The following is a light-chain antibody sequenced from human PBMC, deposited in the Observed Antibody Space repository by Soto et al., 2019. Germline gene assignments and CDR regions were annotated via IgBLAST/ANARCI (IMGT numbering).Light chain of an antibody. J-gene: IGKJ1*01. V-gene: IGKV3-15*01. CDR3: QQYNDWPT. Sequence: DIVMTQSPATLSVSPWEIATLSCRASQSVSSSNLAWYQLKPGQAPRLLIYGASTRATGIPARFSGSGSGTEFTLTISSLQSEDFAVYYCQQYNDWPTFGQGTKVDIK. CDR1: QSVSSSN. CDR2: GAS.